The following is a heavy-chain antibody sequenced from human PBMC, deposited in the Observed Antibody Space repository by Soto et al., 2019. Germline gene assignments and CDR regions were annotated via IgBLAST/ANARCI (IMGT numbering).Heavy chain of an antibody. CDR2: ISYDGSAK. J-gene: IGHJ4*02. V-gene: IGHV3-30*18. Sequence: VQLVESGGGLVKPGGSLRLSCAASGFNFRSYGMHWVRQAPGKGLGWVAVISYDGSAKWYVDSVKGRFTISRDTSKNILYLQMNSLRAEDTAVYYCAKDEGAEDDILTGYPLFDYRGQGILVTVSS. CDR1: GFNFRSYG. CDR3: AKDEGAEDDILTGYPLFDY. D-gene: IGHD3-9*01.